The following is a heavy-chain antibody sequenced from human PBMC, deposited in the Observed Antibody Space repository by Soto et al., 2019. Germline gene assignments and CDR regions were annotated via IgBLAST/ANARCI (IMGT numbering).Heavy chain of an antibody. Sequence: SQTLSLTCAISGDSVSSNSAAWNWIRQSPSRGLEWLGRTYYRSKWYNDYAVSVKSRITINPDTSKNQFSLQLNSVTPEDTAVYYCARDQVVGATTDNWYFDLWGRGTLVTAPQ. V-gene: IGHV6-1*01. CDR2: TYYRSKWYN. J-gene: IGHJ2*01. CDR1: GDSVSSNSAA. D-gene: IGHD1-26*01. CDR3: ARDQVVGATTDNWYFDL.